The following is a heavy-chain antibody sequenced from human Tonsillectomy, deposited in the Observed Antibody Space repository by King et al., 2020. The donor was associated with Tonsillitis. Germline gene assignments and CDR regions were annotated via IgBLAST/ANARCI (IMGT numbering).Heavy chain of an antibody. Sequence: VQLQEAGGGLVQPGGSLRLSCAASGFTFSNGGMTWVRQAPGKGLEWFSSIGGSGGLTYYADSVKGRFSVSRDNSKNTLYLQMSSLRAEDTALYYCAKIAVTSFWYFDLWGRGTLVTVSS. CDR3: AKIAVTSFWYFDL. J-gene: IGHJ2*01. V-gene: IGHV3-23*01. D-gene: IGHD2-2*01. CDR1: GFTFSNGG. CDR2: IGGSGGLT.